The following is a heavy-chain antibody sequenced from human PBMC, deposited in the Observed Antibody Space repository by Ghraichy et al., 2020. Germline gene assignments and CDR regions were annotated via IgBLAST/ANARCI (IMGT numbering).Heavy chain of an antibody. CDR3: ARHERSYTYGNRDY. Sequence: GESLNISCKGSGYRFSTYWIDWVRQMPGKGLEWMGVIYPDDSDTRYSPSFQGQVTISADKSINTAYLQWSSLKASDTAMYYCARHERSYTYGNRDYWGQGTLVTVSS. CDR1: GYRFSTYW. D-gene: IGHD5-18*01. V-gene: IGHV5-51*01. CDR2: IYPDDSDT. J-gene: IGHJ4*02.